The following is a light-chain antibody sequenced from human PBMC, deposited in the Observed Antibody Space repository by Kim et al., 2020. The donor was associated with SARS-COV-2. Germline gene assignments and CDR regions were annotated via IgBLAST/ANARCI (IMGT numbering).Light chain of an antibody. J-gene: IGLJ3*02. V-gene: IGLV1-47*01. CDR1: SSNFGSNY. CDR2: RNN. CDR3: ASWDDSLSGPV. Sequence: GQRVTISCSGSSSNFGSNYVYWYQQLPGTAPKLLIYRNNERPSGVPDRFFGSKSGTSASLAISGLRSEDEADYYCASWDDSLSGPVFGGGTQLTVL.